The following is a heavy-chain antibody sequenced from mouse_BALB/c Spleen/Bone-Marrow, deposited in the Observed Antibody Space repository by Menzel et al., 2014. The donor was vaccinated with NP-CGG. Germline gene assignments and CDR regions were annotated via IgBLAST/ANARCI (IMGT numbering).Heavy chain of an antibody. Sequence: VQLQQSGPGLVQPSQSLSITCTVSGFSLTSYGVYWVRQPPGKGLEWLGVIGAGGSTNYNSALMSRLSISKDNSKSQVFLKMHSLQTDDTAMCYCARSPTSSWAMDYWGQGTSVTVSS. CDR1: GFSLTSYG. J-gene: IGHJ4*01. V-gene: IGHV2-9*02. CDR3: ARSPTSSWAMDY. D-gene: IGHD1-1*01. CDR2: IGAGGST.